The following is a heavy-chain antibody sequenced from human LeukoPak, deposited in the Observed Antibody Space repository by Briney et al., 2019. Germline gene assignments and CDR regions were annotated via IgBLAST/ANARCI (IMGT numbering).Heavy chain of an antibody. Sequence: GGALRLSCAASGFRFSIYTMSWVRQAPGKGLEWVSVIYSGGSTYYADSVKGRFTISRDNSKNTLYLQMDSLRAEDTAVYYCAIGTTHAFDIWGQGTMVTVSS. V-gene: IGHV3-66*01. CDR3: AIGTTHAFDI. CDR1: GFRFSIYT. J-gene: IGHJ3*02. CDR2: IYSGGST. D-gene: IGHD4-11*01.